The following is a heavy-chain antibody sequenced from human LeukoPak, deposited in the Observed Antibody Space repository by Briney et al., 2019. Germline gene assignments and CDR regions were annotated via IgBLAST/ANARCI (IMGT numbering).Heavy chain of an antibody. V-gene: IGHV4-34*01. CDR2: INHSGST. J-gene: IGHJ4*02. CDR3: ARGSLGTYYDFWRGYSASYYFDY. CDR1: GGSFSGYY. D-gene: IGHD3-3*01. Sequence: SETLSLTCAVYGGSFSGYYWSWIRQPPGKGLEWIGEINHSGSTNYNPSLKSRVTISVDTSKNQIYLMLSYVTAADAAVYYWARGSLGTYYDFWRGYSASYYFDYWGQGTLVTVSS.